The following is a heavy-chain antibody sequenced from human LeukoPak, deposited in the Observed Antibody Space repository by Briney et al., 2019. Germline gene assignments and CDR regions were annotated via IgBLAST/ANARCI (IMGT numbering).Heavy chain of an antibody. CDR3: ARAASVRGWYVAY. CDR2: INHSGST. CDR1: GGSFSGCY. V-gene: IGHV4-34*01. J-gene: IGHJ4*02. Sequence: SETLSLTCAVYGGSFSGCYWSWIRQPPGKGLEWIGEINHSGSTNYNPSLKSRVTISVDTSKNQFSLKLSSVTAADTAVYYCARAASVRGWYVAYWGQGTLVTVSS. D-gene: IGHD6-19*01.